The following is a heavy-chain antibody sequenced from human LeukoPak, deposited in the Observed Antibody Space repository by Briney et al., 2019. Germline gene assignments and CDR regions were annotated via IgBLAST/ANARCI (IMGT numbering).Heavy chain of an antibody. J-gene: IGHJ4*02. CDR2: IYYSGSS. V-gene: IGHV4-59*01. CDR1: GGSISSYY. D-gene: IGHD3-10*01. Sequence: SETLSLTCTVSGGSISSYYWSWIRQPPGMGLEWMGYIYYSGSSSYNPSLKSRVTISVDTSKKQFSLRLSSVTAADTAVYYCARGGRAGNYGFYFDFWGQGILVTVSS. CDR3: ARGGRAGNYGFYFDF.